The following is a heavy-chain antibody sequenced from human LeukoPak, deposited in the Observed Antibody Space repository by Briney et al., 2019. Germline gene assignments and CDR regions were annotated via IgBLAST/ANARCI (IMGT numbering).Heavy chain of an antibody. J-gene: IGHJ4*02. CDR3: VRDRGAYYYDTGY. Sequence: GRSLRLSCAASGFTFSSYGMHWVRQAPGKGLEWVAVIWYDGSNKYYADSVKGRFTISRDNSKNTLYLQMNGLRAEDTAVYYCVRDRGAYYYDTGYWGQGILVTVSS. D-gene: IGHD3-22*01. CDR1: GFTFSSYG. V-gene: IGHV3-33*01. CDR2: IWYDGSNK.